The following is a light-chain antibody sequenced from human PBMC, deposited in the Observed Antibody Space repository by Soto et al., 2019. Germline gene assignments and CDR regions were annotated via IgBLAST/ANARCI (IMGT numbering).Light chain of an antibody. CDR3: LLSYSGGNWV. CDR1: GAVTSGHY. Sequence: GAVTSGHYPHWLQQRPGQAPRTLIYDTSNKQSWTPARFSGSLLGGKAALTLSGAQPEDEADYYCLLSYSGGNWVFGGGTKLTVL. CDR2: DTS. V-gene: IGLV7-46*01. J-gene: IGLJ3*02.